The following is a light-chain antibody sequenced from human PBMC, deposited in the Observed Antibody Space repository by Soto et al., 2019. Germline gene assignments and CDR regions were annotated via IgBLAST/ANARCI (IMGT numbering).Light chain of an antibody. CDR1: QSVADSY. J-gene: IGKJ1*01. V-gene: IGKV3-20*01. Sequence: DIVLTQSPGTLSLSPGERATLSCRASQSVADSYLAWYQQKPGRAPRLLFYGATRRATGIPDRFSGSGSWTDFTLTISTLEPVDFAVYYCHHFGNLPDTFAQVTKAE. CDR2: GAT. CDR3: HHFGNLPDT.